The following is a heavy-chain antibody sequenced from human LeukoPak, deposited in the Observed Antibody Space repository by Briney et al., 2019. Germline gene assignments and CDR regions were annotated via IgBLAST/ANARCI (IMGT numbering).Heavy chain of an antibody. J-gene: IGHJ6*03. V-gene: IGHV3-30*02. CDR3: AKGASPTVTTPHYYYYYMDV. Sequence: PGGSLRLSCAASGFTFSSYGMHWVRQAPGKGLEWVAFIRYDGSNKYYADSVKGRFTISRDNSKDTLYPQMNSLRAEDTAVYYCAKGASPTVTTPHYYYYYMDVWGKGTTVTVSS. CDR1: GFTFSSYG. D-gene: IGHD4-17*01. CDR2: IRYDGSNK.